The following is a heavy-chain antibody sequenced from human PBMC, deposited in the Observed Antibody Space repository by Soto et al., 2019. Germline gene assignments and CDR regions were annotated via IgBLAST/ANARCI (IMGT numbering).Heavy chain of an antibody. Sequence: GGSLRLSCATSGITFRSYAMSWVRRAPGKGLEWVSSINVNDATYYTDSVKGRFTISRDNSKNTLSLQMNSLRAEDTAIYYCAKNYYFDYWGQGTLVTVSS. J-gene: IGHJ4*02. V-gene: IGHV3-23*01. CDR1: GITFRSYA. CDR3: AKNYYFDY. CDR2: INVNDAT.